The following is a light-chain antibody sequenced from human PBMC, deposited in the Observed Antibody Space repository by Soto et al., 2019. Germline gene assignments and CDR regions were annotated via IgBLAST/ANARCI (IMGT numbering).Light chain of an antibody. CDR2: GAS. Sequence: DVRINQSPSSLSAYEGDRVTITCRASHPISNYLNWYQHRPGKAPKLLIYGASTLQSGVPSRFSGSESGTDFTLTITSLQPEDCVTYYCQHTYATPIPFGQGTRLEIK. CDR3: QHTYATPIP. V-gene: IGKV1-39*01. J-gene: IGKJ5*01. CDR1: HPISNY.